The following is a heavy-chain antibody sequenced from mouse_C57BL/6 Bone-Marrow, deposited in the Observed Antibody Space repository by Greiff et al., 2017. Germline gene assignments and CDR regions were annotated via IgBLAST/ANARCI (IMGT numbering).Heavy chain of an antibody. CDR1: GYTFTSYG. Sequence: QVQLQQSGAELARPGASVKLSCKASGYTFTSYGISWVKQRTGQGLEWIGEIYPRSGNTYYNEKVKGKATLTADKSSSTAYMELRSLTSEDSAVYFCARWEGYDYDGYLDYWGQGTTLTVSS. V-gene: IGHV1-81*01. CDR2: IYPRSGNT. J-gene: IGHJ2*01. D-gene: IGHD2-4*01. CDR3: ARWEGYDYDGYLDY.